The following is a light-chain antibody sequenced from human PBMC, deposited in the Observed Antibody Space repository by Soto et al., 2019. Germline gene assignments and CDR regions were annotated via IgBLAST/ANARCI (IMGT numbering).Light chain of an antibody. CDR3: QQYGGSPPYT. V-gene: IGKV3-20*01. CDR2: RAS. J-gene: IGKJ2*01. Sequence: EIVLTQSPGTLSLSLGERATLSCRASQSVSSIYLAWYQQKPGQAPRLLIYRASSRATGIPDRFSGSGSGTDFTLTISRLEPEDFAVYYCQQYGGSPPYTFGQGTKLEI. CDR1: QSVSSIY.